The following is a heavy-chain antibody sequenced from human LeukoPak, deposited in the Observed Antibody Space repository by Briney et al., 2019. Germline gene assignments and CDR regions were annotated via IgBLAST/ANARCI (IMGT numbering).Heavy chain of an antibody. V-gene: IGHV1-18*01. Sequence: KFQGRVTMTTDTSTSTAYMELRSLRSDDTAVYYCARDVYYDSSYFFDYWGHGTLVTVSS. D-gene: IGHD3-22*01. J-gene: IGHJ4*01. CDR3: ARDVYYDSSYFFDY.